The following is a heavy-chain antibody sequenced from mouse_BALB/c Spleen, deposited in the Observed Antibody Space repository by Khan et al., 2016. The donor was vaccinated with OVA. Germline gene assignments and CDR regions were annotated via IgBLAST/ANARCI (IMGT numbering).Heavy chain of an antibody. CDR2: IWGGGST. CDR1: GYSLSDYG. V-gene: IGHV2-6-5*01. CDR3: ARGVWSYYYSFDY. J-gene: IGHJ4*01. Sequence: VELVESGPGLVAPSQKLSITCTVTGYSLSDYGVSWIRQPPGKGLEWLGVIWGGGSTYYSSALKSRMSISKENSKSQAFLKMSSLQSDDTAMFYCARGVWSYYYSFDYWGQGTSVTVSS.